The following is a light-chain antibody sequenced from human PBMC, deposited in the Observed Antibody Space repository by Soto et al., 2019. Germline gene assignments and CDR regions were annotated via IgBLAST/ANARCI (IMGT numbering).Light chain of an antibody. V-gene: IGLV1-51*01. CDR3: GTWDSTLSGGGV. CDR1: SSNIGKNY. J-gene: IGLJ2*01. Sequence: QSVLTQPPSLSAAPGQKVTISCSGSSSNIGKNYVSWYQQLPGTAPKLLIYDTNKRPSGIPDRSSGSKSGTSATLGITGLQTGDEADYYCGTWDSTLSGGGVFGGGTKLTVL. CDR2: DTN.